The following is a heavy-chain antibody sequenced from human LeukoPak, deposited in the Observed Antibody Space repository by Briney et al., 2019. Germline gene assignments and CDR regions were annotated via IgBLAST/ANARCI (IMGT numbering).Heavy chain of an antibody. Sequence: PSETLSLTCTVSGGSISSSSYYWGWIRQPPGKGLEWVGSIYYSGSTYYNPSLKSRVTISVDTSKNQFSLKLSSVTAADTAVYYCGRGYSYGPDYWGQGTLVTVSS. D-gene: IGHD5-18*01. CDR2: IYYSGST. J-gene: IGHJ4*02. CDR3: GRGYSYGPDY. V-gene: IGHV4-39*07. CDR1: GGSISSSSYY.